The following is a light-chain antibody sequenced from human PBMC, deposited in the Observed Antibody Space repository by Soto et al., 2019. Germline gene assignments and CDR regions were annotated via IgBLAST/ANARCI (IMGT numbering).Light chain of an antibody. CDR3: LLYMSSVWV. V-gene: IGLV8-61*01. J-gene: IGLJ3*02. Sequence: QTVVTQEPSFSVSPGGTVTLTCGLTSGSVSTAYYPSWFQQTPGQAPCTLIFSTDTRSSGVPDRFSGSILGNKAALTITGAQADDESDYYCLLYMSSVWVFGGGTKLTVL. CDR2: STD. CDR1: SGSVSTAYY.